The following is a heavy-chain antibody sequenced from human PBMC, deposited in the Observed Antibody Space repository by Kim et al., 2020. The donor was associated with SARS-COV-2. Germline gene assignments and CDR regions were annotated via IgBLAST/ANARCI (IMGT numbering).Heavy chain of an antibody. J-gene: IGHJ4*02. V-gene: IGHV3-64D*06. Sequence: GGSLRLSCAASGFTFSNFGIHWVRRAPGKGLECVSATTRSGGGSFYADSVEGRFTISRDNSKNTLYLQMNSLRVEDTSVYYCVRDGRNYGAVLWGQGSLVSVPS. CDR1: GFTFSNFG. CDR2: TTRSGGGS. CDR3: VRDGRNYGAVL. D-gene: IGHD1-7*01.